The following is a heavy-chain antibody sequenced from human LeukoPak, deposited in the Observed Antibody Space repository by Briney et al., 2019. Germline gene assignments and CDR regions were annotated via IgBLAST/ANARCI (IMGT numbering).Heavy chain of an antibody. Sequence: PGRSLRLSCAASGFTFSSYAMHWVRQAPGKGLEWVAVISYDGSNKYYADSVKGRFTISRDNSKNTLYLQMNSLRAEDTAVYYCARANPIYFDYWGQGTLVTVSS. J-gene: IGHJ4*02. CDR2: ISYDGSNK. D-gene: IGHD1-14*01. CDR3: ARANPIYFDY. V-gene: IGHV3-30-3*01. CDR1: GFTFSSYA.